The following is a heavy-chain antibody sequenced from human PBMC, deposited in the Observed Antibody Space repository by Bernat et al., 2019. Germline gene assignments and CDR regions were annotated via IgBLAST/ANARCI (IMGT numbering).Heavy chain of an antibody. CDR3: VKEAIAVAGLNFDF. J-gene: IGHJ4*02. D-gene: IGHD6-19*01. Sequence: EVQLVESGGGVVQPGGSLRLSCAASGFTFDDYAMHWVRQAPGKCLERVSLISGDGDSTYYADSVKGRCTISRDNSKNSLYLQMDSLRTEDTDCYYCVKEAIAVAGLNFDFWGQGTLVTVSS. CDR1: GFTFDDYA. V-gene: IGHV3-43*02. CDR2: ISGDGDST.